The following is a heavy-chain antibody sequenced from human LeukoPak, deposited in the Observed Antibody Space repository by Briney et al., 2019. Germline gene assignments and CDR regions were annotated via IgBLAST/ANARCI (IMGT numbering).Heavy chain of an antibody. Sequence: GGSLRLSCAASGFTFSTYEMNWVRQAPGKGLEWISYISSSGGTIYHADSVKGRFTISRDNAKNSLYLQLSSLRAEDTAVYYCARTWASAVVIHPRFDYWGQGTLVTVSS. CDR3: ARTWASAVVIHPRFDY. CDR2: ISSSGGTI. V-gene: IGHV3-48*03. J-gene: IGHJ4*02. D-gene: IGHD3-22*01. CDR1: GFTFSTYE.